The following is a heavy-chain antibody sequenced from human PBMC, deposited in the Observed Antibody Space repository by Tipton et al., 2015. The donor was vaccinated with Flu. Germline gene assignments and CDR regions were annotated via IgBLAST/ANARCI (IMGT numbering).Heavy chain of an antibody. D-gene: IGHD2-2*01. Sequence: GSLRLSCVVSGFTVSSNYMTWVRQAPGKGLEWVSVIYRGGSTKYADSVKGRFTISRDNSKNTLYLQMNSLRAEDTAVYYCARGRGYCVTTTCLLPFDFWGQGTPVTVSS. CDR2: IYRGGST. CDR1: GFTVSSNY. CDR3: ARGRGYCVTTTCLLPFDF. J-gene: IGHJ4*02. V-gene: IGHV3-53*01.